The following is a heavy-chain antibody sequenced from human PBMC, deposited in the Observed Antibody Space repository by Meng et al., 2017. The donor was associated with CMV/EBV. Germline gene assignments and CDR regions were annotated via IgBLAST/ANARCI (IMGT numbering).Heavy chain of an antibody. J-gene: IGHJ4*02. Sequence: GESLKISCAASGFTFSSYWMSWVRQAPGKGLEWVANIKQDGSEKYYVDSVKGRFTISRDNAKNSLYLQMNSLRAEDTAVYYCARDRSKVTLFRVPTYYFDYWGQG. D-gene: IGHD4-11*01. CDR1: GFTFSSYW. CDR2: IKQDGSEK. CDR3: ARDRSKVTLFRVPTYYFDY. V-gene: IGHV3-7*01.